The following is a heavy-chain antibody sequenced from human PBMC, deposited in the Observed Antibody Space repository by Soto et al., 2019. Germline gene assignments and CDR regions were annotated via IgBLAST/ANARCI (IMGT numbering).Heavy chain of an antibody. J-gene: IGHJ4*02. V-gene: IGHV1-18*01. CDR3: ATDTPVVVVAARFDY. CDR2: ISAYNGNT. Sequence: QVQLVQSGAEVKKPGASVKVSCKASGYTFTSYGISWVRQAPGQGLEWMGWISAYNGNTNYAQKLQGRVTMTTDTSTSTAYMELRSLRSDDTAVYYCATDTPVVVVAARFDYWGQGTLVTVSS. D-gene: IGHD2-15*01. CDR1: GYTFTSYG.